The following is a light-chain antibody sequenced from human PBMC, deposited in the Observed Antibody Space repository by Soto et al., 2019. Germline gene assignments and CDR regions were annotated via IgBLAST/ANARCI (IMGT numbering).Light chain of an antibody. V-gene: IGKV1-5*03. Sequence: DIQLTQSPSTLSASVGDRVTITCRASQSVDRWLAWYQQKPGEAPKVLIYKASTVKYGVPARFSGGGSGTEFTLTISSLQPDDFATYYCQQSYSTPRTFGQGTKVDIK. CDR2: KAS. J-gene: IGKJ1*01. CDR3: QQSYSTPRT. CDR1: QSVDRW.